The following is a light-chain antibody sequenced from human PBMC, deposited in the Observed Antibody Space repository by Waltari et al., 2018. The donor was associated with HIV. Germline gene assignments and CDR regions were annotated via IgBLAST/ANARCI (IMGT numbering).Light chain of an antibody. CDR2: DAS. CDR1: QSVSSY. CDR3: QQRSNS. J-gene: IGKJ4*01. V-gene: IGKV3-11*01. Sequence: EIVLTQSPATLSLSPGERATLSCRASQSVSSYLAWYQQKLGQAPRLLIYDASNRATGIPARFSGSGSGTDFTLTISSLEPEDCAVYYCQQRSNSFGGGTKVEIK.